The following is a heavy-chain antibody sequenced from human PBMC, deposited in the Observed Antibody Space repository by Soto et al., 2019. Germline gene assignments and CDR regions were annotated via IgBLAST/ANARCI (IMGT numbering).Heavy chain of an antibody. Sequence: QVQLVQSGAEVKKPGASVKVSCKASGYTFTSYYMHWVRQAPGQGLEWMGIINPSGGSTSYAQKVQGRVTMTRATSTSTVYMELSSLRSEDTAVYYCATLIGAFDIWGQGTMVTVSS. CDR1: GYTFTSYY. J-gene: IGHJ3*02. V-gene: IGHV1-46*03. CDR3: ATLIGAFDI. CDR2: INPSGGST.